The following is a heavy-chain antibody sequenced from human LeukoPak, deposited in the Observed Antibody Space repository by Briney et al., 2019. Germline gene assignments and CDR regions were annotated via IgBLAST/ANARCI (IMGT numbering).Heavy chain of an antibody. CDR3: AKDSYCSSISCYTGAFDI. Sequence: GGSLRPSCAASGFTFDDYAMHWVRQAPGKGLEWVSGISWNSGSIGYADSVKGRFTISRDNAKNSLYLQMSSLRIEDTALYYCAKDSYCSSISCYTGAFDIWGQGTMVTVS. CDR2: ISWNSGSI. CDR1: GFTFDDYA. V-gene: IGHV3-9*01. D-gene: IGHD2-2*02. J-gene: IGHJ3*02.